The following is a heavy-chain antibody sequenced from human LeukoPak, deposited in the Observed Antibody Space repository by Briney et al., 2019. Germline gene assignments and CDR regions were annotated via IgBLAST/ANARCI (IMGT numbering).Heavy chain of an antibody. CDR3: ARQPQDIVVVVAATPYYFDY. D-gene: IGHD2-15*01. J-gene: IGHJ4*02. CDR2: IYYSGSP. V-gene: IGHV4-39*01. Sequence: SETLSLTCTVSGGSISSSSYYWGWIRQPPGKGLEWIGSIYYSGSPYYNPSLKSRVTISVDTSKNQFSLKLSSVTAADTAVYYCARQPQDIVVVVAATPYYFDYWGQGTLVTVSS. CDR1: GGSISSSSYY.